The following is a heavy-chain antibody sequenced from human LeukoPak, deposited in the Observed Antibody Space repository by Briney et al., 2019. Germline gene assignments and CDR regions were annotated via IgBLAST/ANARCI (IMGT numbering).Heavy chain of an antibody. J-gene: IGHJ4*02. CDR3: ANEIRPNDY. D-gene: IGHD4/OR15-4a*01. CDR2: IDISGDST. CDR1: GFTFSSHA. Sequence: PGGSLRLSCVVSGFTFSSHAMCWVRQAPGRGLEWVSSIDISGDSTSYADSVKGRFTISRDNSKNTLLLQTDSLRAEDSAIYYCANEIRPNDYWGRGTLVTVSS. V-gene: IGHV3-23*05.